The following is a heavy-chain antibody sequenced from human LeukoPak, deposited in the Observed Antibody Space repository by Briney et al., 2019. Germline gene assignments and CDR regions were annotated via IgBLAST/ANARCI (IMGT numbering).Heavy chain of an antibody. CDR2: ISAYNGNT. CDR1: GYTFTSYG. Sequence: ASVKVSCKASGYTFTSYGISWVRQAPGQGLEWMGWISAYNGNTNYAQKLQGRVTMTRNTSISTAYMELSSLRSEDTAVYYCASEAAAGLDAFDIWGQGTMVTVSS. V-gene: IGHV1-18*01. CDR3: ASEAAAGLDAFDI. J-gene: IGHJ3*02. D-gene: IGHD6-13*01.